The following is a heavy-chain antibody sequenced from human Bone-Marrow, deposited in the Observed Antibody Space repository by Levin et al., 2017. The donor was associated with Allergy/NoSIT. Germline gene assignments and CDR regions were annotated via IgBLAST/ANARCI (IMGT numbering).Heavy chain of an antibody. CDR2: IHYSGST. CDR1: GASISNTAYY. V-gene: IGHV4-39*01. Sequence: PSETLSLTCIVSGASISNTAYYWGWIRRPPGKGLEWIGSIHYSGSTFYNPSFKSRVTISADSSKNQFSLRLTSVTAADTAVYYCTSDGGQWLLDYWGQGTLVTVSS. J-gene: IGHJ4*02. D-gene: IGHD6-19*01. CDR3: TSDGGQWLLDY.